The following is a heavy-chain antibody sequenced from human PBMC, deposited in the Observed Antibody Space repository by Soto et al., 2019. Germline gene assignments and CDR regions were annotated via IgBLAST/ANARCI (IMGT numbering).Heavy chain of an antibody. D-gene: IGHD3-9*01. CDR1: GGTFSSYA. Sequence: GASVKVSCKASGGTFSSYAISWVRQAPGQGLEWMGWIIPNNGNANYAQKLQGRVTITTDTSTSTAYMELRSLRSDDTAVYYCARDSDILTGYPGYWGQGTLVTVSS. CDR2: IIPNNGNA. CDR3: ARDSDILTGYPGY. V-gene: IGHV1-18*01. J-gene: IGHJ4*02.